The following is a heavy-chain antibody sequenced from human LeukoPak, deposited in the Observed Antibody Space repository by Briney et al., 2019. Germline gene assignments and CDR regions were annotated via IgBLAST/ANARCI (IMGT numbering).Heavy chain of an antibody. D-gene: IGHD6-6*01. CDR3: AKEKYSRNYYYGMAV. CDR1: GFTFDAYA. J-gene: IGHJ6*02. V-gene: IGHV3-9*01. Sequence: LRLSCAASGFTFDAYAMHWVRQAPGKGLEWVSGIAWNSGNIDYADSVKGRFTISRDNAKNPLYLQMNSLRGDDTALYYCAKEKYSRNYYYGMAVWGQGTTVTVSS. CDR2: IAWNSGNI.